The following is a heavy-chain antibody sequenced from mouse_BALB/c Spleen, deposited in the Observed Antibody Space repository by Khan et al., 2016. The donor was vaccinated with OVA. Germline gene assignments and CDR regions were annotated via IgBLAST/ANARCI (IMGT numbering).Heavy chain of an antibody. CDR3: TRGGGGNRFAY. V-gene: IGHV1S137*01. CDR2: ISTYYGHA. CDR1: GYTFTDFT. J-gene: IGHJ3*01. Sequence: VQLQESGPELVRPGVSVKISCKGSGYTFTDFTMHWVKQSHAMSLEWIGVISTYYGHATYNQKFKDKATMTVDKSSSTAYMELARLTSEDSAIYYCTRGGGGNRFAYWGQGTLVTVSA.